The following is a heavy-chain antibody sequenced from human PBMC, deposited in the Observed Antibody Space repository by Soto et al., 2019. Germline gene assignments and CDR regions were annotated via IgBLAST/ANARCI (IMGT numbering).Heavy chain of an antibody. Sequence: EVQLVESGGGLVQPGGSLRLYCAASGFTFSTYWMTWVRQPPGKGLEWVANMDQDGSETYYVDSVRGRFTVSRDNAKNSLYLQMNSLRVEDTAVYYCVGGGNFFIYWGQGTLVTVSP. V-gene: IGHV3-7*01. J-gene: IGHJ4*02. CDR1: GFTFSTYW. CDR2: MDQDGSET. D-gene: IGHD3-16*01. CDR3: VGGGNFFIY.